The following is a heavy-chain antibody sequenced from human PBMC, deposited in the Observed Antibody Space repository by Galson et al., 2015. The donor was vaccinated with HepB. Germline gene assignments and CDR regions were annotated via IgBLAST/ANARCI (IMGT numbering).Heavy chain of an antibody. Sequence: SLRLSCAASGFTFSNAWMNWVRQAPGKGLEWVGRIKSKIDGATTKYAAPVKGRFIISRDDSKNTVYLQMNSLKTEDTAVYYCTTAMYYGSGEVILPLGYYGMDVWGQGTTVTVSS. J-gene: IGHJ6*02. CDR1: GFTFSNAW. D-gene: IGHD3-10*01. CDR2: IKSKIDGATT. V-gene: IGHV3-15*01. CDR3: TTAMYYGSGEVILPLGYYGMDV.